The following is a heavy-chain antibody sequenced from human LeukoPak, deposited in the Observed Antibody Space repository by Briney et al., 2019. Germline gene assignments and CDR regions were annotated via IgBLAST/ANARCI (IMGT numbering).Heavy chain of an antibody. D-gene: IGHD2-2*01. J-gene: IGHJ4*02. Sequence: SETLSLTCTVSGDSVSGVYWSWIRQPPGKGLEWIGYVYYSGDTNYNPSLKSRVTMSLDTSKNQVSLRLSSVTAADTAVYYCARGPLYCSSTSCFPAAFDYWGQGTLVTVSS. CDR3: ARGPLYCSSTSCFPAAFDY. V-gene: IGHV4-59*02. CDR1: GDSVSGVY. CDR2: VYYSGDT.